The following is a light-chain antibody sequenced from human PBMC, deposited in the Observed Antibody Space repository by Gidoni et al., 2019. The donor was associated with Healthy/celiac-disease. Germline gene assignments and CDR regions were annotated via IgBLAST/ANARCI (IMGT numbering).Light chain of an antibody. CDR2: DAS. V-gene: IGKV3-11*01. CDR1: PSVSSY. J-gene: IGKJ1*01. Sequence: EIVLTQSPATLSLSPGDRATLSCRASPSVSSYLAWYQQKPGQAPRLLIYDASNRATGIPARFSGSGSGTDFTLTISSLKPEDFAVYYCQQRSNWPPWTFGQGTKVEIK. CDR3: QQRSNWPPWT.